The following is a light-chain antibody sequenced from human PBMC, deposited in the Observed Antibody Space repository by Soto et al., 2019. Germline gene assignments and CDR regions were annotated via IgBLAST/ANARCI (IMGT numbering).Light chain of an antibody. V-gene: IGKV1-5*01. Sequence: DIQMTQSPSTPYASVGDRVTITCRASQSISTSLAWYQQKPGKDPKLLIYDAASLESGVPSRFSGSGSGTEFTLTISSLQPDDFATYYCQQYNSYSGTFGQGTKVDIK. J-gene: IGKJ1*01. CDR2: DAA. CDR3: QQYNSYSGT. CDR1: QSISTS.